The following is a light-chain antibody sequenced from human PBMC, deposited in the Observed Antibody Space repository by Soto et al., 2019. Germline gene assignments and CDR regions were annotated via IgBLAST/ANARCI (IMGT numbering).Light chain of an antibody. CDR3: QQSFGAPRT. CDR2: GAY. Sequence: DIQMTQSPSSLSASLGDRVTVTCRASQSISTYLNWFQQRPGKAPKLLIYGAYTLQDGVPSRFSGSGSETEFPLTISSLQPENFATYYCQQSFGAPRTFGQGTKVDI. J-gene: IGKJ1*01. CDR1: QSISTY. V-gene: IGKV1-39*01.